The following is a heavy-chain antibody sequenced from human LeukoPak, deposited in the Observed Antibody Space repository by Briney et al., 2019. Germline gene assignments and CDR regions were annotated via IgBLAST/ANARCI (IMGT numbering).Heavy chain of an antibody. D-gene: IGHD1-14*01. CDR3: ARGVEPLAANTLAY. Sequence: GGSLRLSCAASGFTVITNDMTWVRQAPGKGLEWVSVLYSDGNTKYADSVQGRLTISRDNSKNTLYLEMNSLSPDDAAVYYCARGVEPLAANTLAYWGQGTLVTVSS. V-gene: IGHV3-53*01. CDR1: GFTVITND. J-gene: IGHJ4*02. CDR2: LYSDGNT.